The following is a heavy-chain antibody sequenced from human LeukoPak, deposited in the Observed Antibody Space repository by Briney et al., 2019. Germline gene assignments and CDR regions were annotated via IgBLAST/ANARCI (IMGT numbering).Heavy chain of an antibody. D-gene: IGHD2-2*01. CDR3: ARDLWVPNLTSGAFDL. CDR2: IGVSAGTE. V-gene: IGHV3-48*03. Sequence: PGGSLRLSCAASGFSFRTYEMNWARQAPGRGLEWVSYIGVSAGTEHYADSVKGRFTISRDNAKNSLYLQMNSLRAEDTALYYCARDLWVPNLTSGAFDLWGQGTMVTVSS. CDR1: GFSFRTYE. J-gene: IGHJ3*01.